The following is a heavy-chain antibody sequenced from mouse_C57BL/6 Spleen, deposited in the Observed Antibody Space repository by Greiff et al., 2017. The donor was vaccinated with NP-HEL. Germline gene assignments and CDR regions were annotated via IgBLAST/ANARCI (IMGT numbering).Heavy chain of an antibody. J-gene: IGHJ2*01. D-gene: IGHD2-1*01. CDR1: GYAFSSSW. CDR3: AELPFDY. Sequence: LEESGPELVKPGASVKISCKASGYAFSSSWMNWVKQRPGKGLEWIGRIYPGDGDTNYNGKFKGKATLTADKSSSTAYMQLSSLTSEDSAVYFCAELPFDYWGQGTTLTVSS. CDR2: IYPGDGDT. V-gene: IGHV1-82*01.